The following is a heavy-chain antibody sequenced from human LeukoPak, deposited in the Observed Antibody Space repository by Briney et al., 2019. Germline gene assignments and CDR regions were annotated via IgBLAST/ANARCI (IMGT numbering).Heavy chain of an antibody. Sequence: KPSENLSLTCSVSGGSIRGYYWSWIRQPPGRGLEWVGFVYHTGSTTYNPSLKSRVTISLDTSKSHFSLRLTSVTAADTAFYYCARHLRIQGEFDYWGQGSLVTVSS. V-gene: IGHV4-59*08. CDR3: ARHLRIQGEFDY. J-gene: IGHJ4*02. D-gene: IGHD5-18*01. CDR2: VYHTGST. CDR1: GGSIRGYY.